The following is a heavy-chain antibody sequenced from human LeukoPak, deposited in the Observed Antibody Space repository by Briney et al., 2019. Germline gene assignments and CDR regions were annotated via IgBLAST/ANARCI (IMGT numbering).Heavy chain of an antibody. Sequence: NPSETLSLTCAVYGGSFSGYYWSWIRQPPGKGLEWIGEINHSGSTNYNPSLKSRVTISVDTSKNQFSLKLSSVTAADTAVYYCARHSARSLPYYFDYWGQGTLVTVSS. J-gene: IGHJ4*02. V-gene: IGHV4-34*01. CDR3: ARHSARSLPYYFDY. CDR2: INHSGST. CDR1: GGSFSGYY. D-gene: IGHD1-26*01.